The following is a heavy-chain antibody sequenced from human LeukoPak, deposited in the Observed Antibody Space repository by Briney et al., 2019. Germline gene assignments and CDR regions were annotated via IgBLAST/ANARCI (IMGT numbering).Heavy chain of an antibody. D-gene: IGHD3-16*01. Sequence: GASVKVSCKASGYTFTGYYVHWVRQAPGQGLEWMGWINPNSGGTNYAQKFQGRVTMTRDTSISTAYMELSRLRSDDTAVYYCARDSGGVGFYYMDVWGKGTTVTISS. V-gene: IGHV1-2*02. CDR2: INPNSGGT. CDR1: GYTFTGYY. J-gene: IGHJ6*03. CDR3: ARDSGGVGFYYMDV.